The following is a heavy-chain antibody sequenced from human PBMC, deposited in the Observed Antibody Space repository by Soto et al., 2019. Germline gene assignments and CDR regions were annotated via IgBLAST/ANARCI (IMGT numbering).Heavy chain of an antibody. V-gene: IGHV3-9*01. CDR2: ISWNSGSI. Sequence: EVQLVQSGAEVKKPGESLRISCKGSGYSFTSYWISWVRQMPGKGLEWVSGISWNSGSIGYADSVKGRFTISRDNAKNSLYLQMNSLRAEDTALYYCTKYMGIAMDTYGMDVWGQGTTVTVSS. CDR1: GYSFTSYW. D-gene: IGHD6-19*01. J-gene: IGHJ6*02. CDR3: TKYMGIAMDTYGMDV.